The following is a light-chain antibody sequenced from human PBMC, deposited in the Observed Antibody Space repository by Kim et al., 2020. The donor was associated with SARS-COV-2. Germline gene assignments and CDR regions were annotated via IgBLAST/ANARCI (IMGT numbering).Light chain of an antibody. J-gene: IGLJ3*02. CDR1: NIGSKS. CDR3: QVWDRSTNRV. CDR2: YDT. Sequence: VAPGKTARITGGGDNIGSKSVHWYQQKPGPAPVVVIFYDTGRPSGVPERFSGSNSGDTATLTISWVEAGDEADYYCQVWDRSTNRVFGGGTQLTVL. V-gene: IGLV3-21*04.